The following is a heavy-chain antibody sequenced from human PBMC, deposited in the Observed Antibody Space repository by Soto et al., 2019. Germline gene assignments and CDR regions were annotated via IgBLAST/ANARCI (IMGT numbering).Heavy chain of an antibody. D-gene: IGHD5-12*01. CDR3: ARERYSGYDPHDAFDI. Sequence: ASVKVSCKASGYTFTSYGISWVRQAPGQGLEWMGWISAYNGNTNYAQKLQGRVTMTTDTSTSTAYMELRSLRSDDTAVYYCARERYSGYDPHDAFDIWGQGTMVTGSS. J-gene: IGHJ3*02. CDR2: ISAYNGNT. CDR1: GYTFTSYG. V-gene: IGHV1-18*01.